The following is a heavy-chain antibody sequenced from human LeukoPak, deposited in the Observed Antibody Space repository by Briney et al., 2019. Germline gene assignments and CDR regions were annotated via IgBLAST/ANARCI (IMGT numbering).Heavy chain of an antibody. CDR3: TRDTGTTGEVKFDP. J-gene: IGHJ5*02. V-gene: IGHV4-4*07. CDR1: GGSISTYY. CDR2: IYTSGST. D-gene: IGHD4-17*01. Sequence: SETLSLTCTVSGGSISTYYWSWIRQPPGKGLEWIGRIYTSGSTTYNPSLKSRVTMSVDTSKSQFSLNLMSVTAADTAVYYCTRDTGTTGEVKFDPWGQGTLVTVSS.